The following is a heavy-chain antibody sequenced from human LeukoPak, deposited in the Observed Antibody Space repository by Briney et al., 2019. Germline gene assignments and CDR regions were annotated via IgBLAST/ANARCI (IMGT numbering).Heavy chain of an antibody. CDR3: ARVTRGSSSALDYFDY. CDR2: IIPIFGTA. D-gene: IGHD6-6*01. V-gene: IGHV1-69*05. Sequence: SVKVSCKXSGGTFSSYAISWVRQAPGQGLEGMGGIIPIFGTANYAQKFQGRVTITTDESTSTAYMELSSLRSEDTAVYYCARVTRGSSSALDYFDYWGQGTLVTVSS. CDR1: GGTFSSYA. J-gene: IGHJ4*02.